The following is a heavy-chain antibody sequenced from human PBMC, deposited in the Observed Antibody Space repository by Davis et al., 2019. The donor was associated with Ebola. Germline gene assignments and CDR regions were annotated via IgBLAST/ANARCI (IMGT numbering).Heavy chain of an antibody. V-gene: IGHV1-46*01. J-gene: IGHJ3*02. CDR3: AREGGRYYDSSGYVFDI. CDR2: INPITGGT. CDR1: GSRFTSYY. Sequence: ASVPVSCKASGSRFTSYYMHWVRQAPGQGLEWMGIINPITGGTSYAQNFQVRVNMTRDTSTSTVYMELSSLRSEDTAVYYCAREGGRYYDSSGYVFDIWGQGTMVKVSS. D-gene: IGHD3-22*01.